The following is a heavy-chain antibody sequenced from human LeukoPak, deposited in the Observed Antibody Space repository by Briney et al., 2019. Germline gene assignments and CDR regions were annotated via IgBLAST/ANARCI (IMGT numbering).Heavy chain of an antibody. CDR3: ARESFGDYYFDY. V-gene: IGHV3-30*14. D-gene: IGHD4-17*01. CDR1: GFTFSNYV. Sequence: GGSLRLSCASSGFTFSNYVLYWVRQAPGKGLEWVAGMSHDGSNTYYADPVKGRFTVSRDNSKNTLYLQMNFLRVEDTAVYSCARESFGDYYFDYWGQGTLVTVSS. J-gene: IGHJ4*02. CDR2: MSHDGSNT.